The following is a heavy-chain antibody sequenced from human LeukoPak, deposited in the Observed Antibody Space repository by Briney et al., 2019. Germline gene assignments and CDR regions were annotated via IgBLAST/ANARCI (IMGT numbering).Heavy chain of an antibody. CDR1: GYTFTSYG. CDR3: ARVLYGSGGYNKNYGMDV. J-gene: IGHJ6*02. D-gene: IGHD3-10*01. Sequence: ASVKVSCKASGYTFTSYGISWVRQAPGQGLEWMGWISAYNGNTNYAQKLQGRVTMTTDTSTSTAYMELRSLRSDDTAVYYCARVLYGSGGYNKNYGMDVWGQGTTVTVSS. CDR2: ISAYNGNT. V-gene: IGHV1-18*01.